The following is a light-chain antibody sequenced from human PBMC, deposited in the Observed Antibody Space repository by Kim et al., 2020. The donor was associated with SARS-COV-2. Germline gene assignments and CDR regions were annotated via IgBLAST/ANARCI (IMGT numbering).Light chain of an antibody. CDR1: QSVSSNS. CDR2: GAA. Sequence: PPGERATLSCRANQSVSSNSLAWYQQRPGQAPRLLIYGAASRATGIPDRFSGSGSGIDFTLTISRLDPEDFAVYYCQQYGSSPATFGQGTKVDIK. CDR3: QQYGSSPAT. J-gene: IGKJ1*01. V-gene: IGKV3-20*01.